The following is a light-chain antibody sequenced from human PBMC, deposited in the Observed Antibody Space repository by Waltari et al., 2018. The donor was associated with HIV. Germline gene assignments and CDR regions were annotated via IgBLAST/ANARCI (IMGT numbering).Light chain of an antibody. V-gene: IGLV1-44*01. J-gene: IGLJ3*02. Sequence: QSVLTQPPSASGTPGQRVTISCSGRSSNIGSNTVNWYQQLPGTAPKLLIYSNTRRPSGVPDRVPGPKSGTPASLAISGLQSDDEADYYCAAGHDSLNGPLFVGGTKLTVL. CDR1: SSNIGSNT. CDR3: AAGHDSLNGPL. CDR2: SNT.